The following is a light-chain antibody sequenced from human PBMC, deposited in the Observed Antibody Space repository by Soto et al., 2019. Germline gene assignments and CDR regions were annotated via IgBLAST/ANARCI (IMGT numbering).Light chain of an antibody. CDR1: SSDVGSYNL. V-gene: IGLV2-23*02. Sequence: HSVLTQPASVSGSPGQSITISCPGTSSDVGSYNLVSWYQQHPGKAPKLMIYEVSKRPSGVSNRFSGSKSGNTASLTISGLQAEDEADYYCCSYAGSSTPLIFGTGTKVTVL. CDR2: EVS. CDR3: CSYAGSSTPLI. J-gene: IGLJ1*01.